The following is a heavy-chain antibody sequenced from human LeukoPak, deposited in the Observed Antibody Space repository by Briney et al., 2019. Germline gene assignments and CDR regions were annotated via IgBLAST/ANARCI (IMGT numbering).Heavy chain of an antibody. J-gene: IGHJ3*02. V-gene: IGHV4-39*07. Sequence: SETLSLTCTVSGGSISSSSYYWGWIRQPPGKGLGWIGSIYYSGSTYYNPSLKSRVTISVDTSKNQFSLKLSSVTAADTAVYYCARGELLWFGANAFDIWGQGTMVTVSS. D-gene: IGHD3-10*01. CDR3: ARGELLWFGANAFDI. CDR1: GGSISSSSYY. CDR2: IYYSGST.